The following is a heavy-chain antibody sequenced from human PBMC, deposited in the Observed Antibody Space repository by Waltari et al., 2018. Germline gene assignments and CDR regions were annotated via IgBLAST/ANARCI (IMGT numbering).Heavy chain of an antibody. CDR2: IYHSGIT. D-gene: IGHD2-15*01. V-gene: IGHV4-38-2*01. J-gene: IGHJ3*02. CDR1: GYSISSGYY. Sequence: QVQLQESGPGLVKPSETLSLTCAVSGYSISSGYYWGWIRQPPGKGLEWIGSIYHSGITYYSPSLKIRVTISGDTSKNQFSLKLSSVTAADTAVYYCARGGLFVAGPQDAFDIWGQGTMVTVSS. CDR3: ARGGLFVAGPQDAFDI.